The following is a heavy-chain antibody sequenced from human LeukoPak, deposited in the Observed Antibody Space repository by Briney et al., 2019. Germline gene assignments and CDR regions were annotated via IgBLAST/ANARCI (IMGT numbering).Heavy chain of an antibody. Sequence: QAGGSLRLSCAASGFTFSSYAMHWVRQAPGKGLEYVSAISSNGGSTYYANSVKGRFTISRDNSKNTLYLQMGSLRAEDMAVYYCARDCGYSSSWYNYYYYMDVWGKGTTVTVSS. D-gene: IGHD6-13*01. CDR2: ISSNGGST. V-gene: IGHV3-64*01. CDR3: ARDCGYSSSWYNYYYYMDV. J-gene: IGHJ6*03. CDR1: GFTFSSYA.